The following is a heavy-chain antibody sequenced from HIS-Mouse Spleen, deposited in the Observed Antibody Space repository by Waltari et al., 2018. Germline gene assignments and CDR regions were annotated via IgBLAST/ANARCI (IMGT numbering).Heavy chain of an antibody. V-gene: IGHV4-39*07. CDR1: GGSISSSSYS. D-gene: IGHD6-13*01. CDR2: IYYSGST. Sequence: QLQLQVSGPGLVNPSESPSLPCTVSGGSISSSSYSWVWIRQPSGKGLEWIGSIYYSGSTYYNPSLKSRVTISVDTSKNQFSLKLSSVTAADTAVYYCAREIPYSSSWYDWYFDLWGRGTLVTVSS. CDR3: AREIPYSSSWYDWYFDL. J-gene: IGHJ2*01.